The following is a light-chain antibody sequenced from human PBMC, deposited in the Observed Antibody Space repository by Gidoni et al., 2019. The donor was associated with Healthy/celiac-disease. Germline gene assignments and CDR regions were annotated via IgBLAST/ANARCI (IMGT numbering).Light chain of an antibody. V-gene: IGLV1-47*01. Sequence: GQRVTISCSGSSSNIGSNYVYWYQQLPGTAPKLLIYRNNQRPSGVPGRFSGSKSGTSASLAISGLRSEDGADYYCAAWDDSLSGRVFGGGTKLTVL. CDR3: AAWDDSLSGRV. J-gene: IGLJ3*02. CDR2: RNN. CDR1: SSNIGSNY.